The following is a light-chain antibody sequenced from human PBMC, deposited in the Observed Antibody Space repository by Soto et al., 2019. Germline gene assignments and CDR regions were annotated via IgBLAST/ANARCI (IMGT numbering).Light chain of an antibody. V-gene: IGKV3-15*01. CDR1: QSVSGD. CDR2: CAS. Sequence: EVVMTQSPATLALSPGERATLSCRASQSVSGDLAWYQQKPGQSPRLFIYCASPRSTGISARFSGSGSGTEFALSVSSVKSEDFAIYCCQQHDKWPITFGQGTRLDIK. CDR3: QQHDKWPIT. J-gene: IGKJ5*01.